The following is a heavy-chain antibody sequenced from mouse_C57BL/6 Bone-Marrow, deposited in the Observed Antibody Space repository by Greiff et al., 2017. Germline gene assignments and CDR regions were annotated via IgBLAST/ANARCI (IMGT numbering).Heavy chain of an antibody. CDR1: GFTFSDSG. D-gene: IGHD2-3*01. Sequence: EVHLVESGGGLVKPGGSLKLSCAASGFTFSDSGMHWVRQAPEKGLEWVAYISSGSSTIYYADTVKGRFTISRDNAKNTLFLQMTSLRSEDTAMYYCAREGWLLPAWFAYWGQGTLVTVSA. CDR2: ISSGSSTI. V-gene: IGHV5-17*01. CDR3: AREGWLLPAWFAY. J-gene: IGHJ3*01.